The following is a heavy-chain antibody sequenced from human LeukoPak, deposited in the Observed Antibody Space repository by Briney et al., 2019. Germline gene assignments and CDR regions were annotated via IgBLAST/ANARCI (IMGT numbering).Heavy chain of an antibody. J-gene: IGHJ4*02. D-gene: IGHD4-17*01. Sequence: ASVKVSCKASGYTFTSYGISWVRRAPGQGLEWMGWISAYNGNTNYAQKLQGRVTMTTDTSTSTAYMELRSLRSDDTAVYYCAREATVTDGDWMIDYWGQGTLVTVSS. CDR1: GYTFTSYG. V-gene: IGHV1-18*04. CDR2: ISAYNGNT. CDR3: AREATVTDGDWMIDY.